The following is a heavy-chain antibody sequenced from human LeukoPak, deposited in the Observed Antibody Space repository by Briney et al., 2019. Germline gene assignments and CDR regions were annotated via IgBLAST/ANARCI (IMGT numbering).Heavy chain of an antibody. D-gene: IGHD5-18*01. J-gene: IGHJ4*02. CDR2: IYHSGST. CDR3: ARRFTNVDTANGFDY. CDR1: GYSISSGYY. V-gene: IGHV4-38-2*02. Sequence: SETLSLTCTVSGYSISSGYYWGWIRQPPGKGLEWIGSIYHSGSTYYNPSLKSRVTISVDTSKNQFSLKLSSVTAADTAVYYCARRFTNVDTANGFDYWGLGTLVTVSP.